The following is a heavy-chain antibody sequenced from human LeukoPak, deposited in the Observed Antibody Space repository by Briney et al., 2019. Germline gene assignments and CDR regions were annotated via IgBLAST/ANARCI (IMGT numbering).Heavy chain of an antibody. Sequence: ASVKVSCKASGYTFTGYYMHWVRQAPGQGLEWMGWINPNSGGTNYAQKFQGRVTMTRDTSISAAYMELSRLRSDDTAVYYCARGGEEWFGENWFDPWGQGTLVTVSS. V-gene: IGHV1-2*02. CDR1: GYTFTGYY. CDR2: INPNSGGT. J-gene: IGHJ5*02. D-gene: IGHD3-10*01. CDR3: ARGGEEWFGENWFDP.